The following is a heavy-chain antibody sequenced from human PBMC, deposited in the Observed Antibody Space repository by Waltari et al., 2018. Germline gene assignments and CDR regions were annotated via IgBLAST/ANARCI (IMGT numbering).Heavy chain of an antibody. CDR1: GGSFSGYY. Sequence: QVQLQQWGAGLLKPSETLSLTCAVYGGSFSGYYWSWIRQPPGKGLEWIGEINHSGSTNYNPSLKSRVTISVDTSKNQFSLKLSSVTAADTAVYYCARGRPLYYDLWSGYYPYYFDYWGQGTLVTVSS. J-gene: IGHJ4*02. CDR3: ARGRPLYYDLWSGYYPYYFDY. CDR2: INHSGST. V-gene: IGHV4-34*01. D-gene: IGHD3-3*01.